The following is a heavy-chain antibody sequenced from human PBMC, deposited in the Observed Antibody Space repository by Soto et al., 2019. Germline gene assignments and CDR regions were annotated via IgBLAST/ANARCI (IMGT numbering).Heavy chain of an antibody. D-gene: IGHD3-22*01. CDR2: ITPMFGTP. CDR1: GGAFSRYT. J-gene: IGHJ4*02. V-gene: IGHV1-69*13. Sequence: SVKVSCEASGGAFSRYTITWVRQAPGQGLEWMGGITPMFGTPNYAQKFQGRVTITADESTSTAYMELSSLRSEDTAMYYCARDGTLYDSSAYYYLYWGQGTLVTVSS. CDR3: ARDGTLYDSSAYYYLY.